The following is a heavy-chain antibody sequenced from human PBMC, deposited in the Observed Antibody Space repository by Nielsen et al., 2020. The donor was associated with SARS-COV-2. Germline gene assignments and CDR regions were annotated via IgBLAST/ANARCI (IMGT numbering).Heavy chain of an antibody. CDR2: IHAGNGNT. D-gene: IGHD6-13*01. V-gene: IGHV1-3*01. CDR1: GNTFTTNV. J-gene: IGHJ4*02. Sequence: ASVKVSCKASGNTFTTNVMHWVRQAPGQRLEWVGWIHAGNGNTQYSRKFQDRVTITRDTSASTAYMELSSLRSEDTAVYYCARAGYSSSWNEAPFDYWGQGTLVTVSS. CDR3: ARAGYSSSWNEAPFDY.